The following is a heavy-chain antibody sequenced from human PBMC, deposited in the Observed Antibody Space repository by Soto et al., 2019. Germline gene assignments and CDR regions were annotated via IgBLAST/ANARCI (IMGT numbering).Heavy chain of an antibody. CDR2: IYHSGST. CDR1: SGSISSSNW. CDR3: ARGLIAVAGRDAFDL. D-gene: IGHD6-19*01. J-gene: IGHJ3*01. V-gene: IGHV4-4*02. Sequence: QVQLQESGPGLVKPSGTLSLTCAVSSGSISSSNWWSWVRQPPGKGLEWIGEIYHSGSTNYNPSLKSRITISVDTSKNQCSLKLSSVTAADTAVYYCARGLIAVAGRDAFDLWGQGTMVTVSS.